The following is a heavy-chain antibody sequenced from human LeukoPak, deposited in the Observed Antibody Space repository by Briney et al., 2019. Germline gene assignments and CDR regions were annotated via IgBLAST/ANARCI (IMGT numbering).Heavy chain of an antibody. J-gene: IGHJ4*02. D-gene: IGHD4-17*01. V-gene: IGHV4-34*01. Sequence: SETLSLTCAVYGGSFSGYYWSWIRQPPGKGLEWIGEINHSGSTNYNPSLKSRVTISVDTSKNQFSLKLSSVTAADTAVYYCARLPYTYGDYYFDYWGQGTLVTVSS. CDR3: ARLPYTYGDYYFDY. CDR1: GGSFSGYY. CDR2: INHSGST.